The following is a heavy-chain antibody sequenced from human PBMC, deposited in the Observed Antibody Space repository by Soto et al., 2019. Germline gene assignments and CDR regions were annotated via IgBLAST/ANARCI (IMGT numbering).Heavy chain of an antibody. V-gene: IGHV4-39*01. CDR2: IYYSENT. CDR3: ARHDYYDSSGYYSHFHN. J-gene: IGHJ4*02. CDR1: GGSISSSSHY. Sequence: SETLSLTCTVSGGSISSSSHYWGWIRQAPGKGLEWIGSIYYSENTYYNPSLKSRVAISVDTSKNQVSLRLSSVTAADTAVYYCARHDYYDSSGYYSHFHNWGQGALVTVSS. D-gene: IGHD3-22*01.